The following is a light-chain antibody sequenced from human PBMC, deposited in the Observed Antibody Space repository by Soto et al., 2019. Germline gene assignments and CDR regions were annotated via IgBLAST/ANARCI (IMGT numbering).Light chain of an antibody. J-gene: IGKJ4*01. V-gene: IGKV3-15*01. CDR2: DAS. Sequence: IVMTQSPATLSVSPGERATLSCRASQSVSSSLAWYQQKPGQAPRLLIYDASSRATGVPARFRGSGSRTEVTLTISSLQSEDFAVYFCHQYTNWPPQTFGGGTRVEIK. CDR3: HQYTNWPPQT. CDR1: QSVSSS.